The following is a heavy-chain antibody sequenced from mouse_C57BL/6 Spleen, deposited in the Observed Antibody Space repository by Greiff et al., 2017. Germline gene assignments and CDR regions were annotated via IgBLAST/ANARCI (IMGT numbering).Heavy chain of an antibody. J-gene: IGHJ1*03. D-gene: IGHD4-1*01. CDR3: VRPLNWDGGYFDV. CDR1: GFSFNTYA. V-gene: IGHV10-1*01. CDR2: IRSKSNNYAT. Sequence: EVQVVESGGGLVQPKGSLKLSCAASGFSFNTYAMNWVRQAPGKGLEWVARIRSKSNNYATYYADSVKDRFTISRDDSESMLYLQMNNLKTEDTAMYYCVRPLNWDGGYFDVWGTGTTVTVSS.